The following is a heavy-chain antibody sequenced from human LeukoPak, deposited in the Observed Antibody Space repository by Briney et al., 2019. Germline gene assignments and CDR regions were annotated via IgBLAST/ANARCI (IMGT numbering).Heavy chain of an antibody. CDR3: ASGIVGATDWQDAFDI. J-gene: IGHJ3*02. V-gene: IGHV4-4*02. Sequence: PSETLSLTCAVSGGSIISRNWWSWVRQPPGKGLEWIGEIYHSGSTNYNPSLKSRVTISVDKSKNQFSLKLSSVTAADTAVYYCASGIVGATDWQDAFDIWGQGTMVTVSS. CDR1: GGSIISRNW. CDR2: IYHSGST. D-gene: IGHD1-26*01.